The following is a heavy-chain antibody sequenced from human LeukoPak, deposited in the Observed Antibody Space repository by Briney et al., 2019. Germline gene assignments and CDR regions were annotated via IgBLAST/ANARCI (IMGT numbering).Heavy chain of an antibody. J-gene: IGHJ6*03. CDR3: ARNPQRGYSGYDVYYYYYMDV. V-gene: IGHV1-18*01. Sequence: ASVKVSCKASGYTFTSYGISWVRQAPGQGLEWMGWISAYNGNTNYAQKLQGRVTMTADTSTSTAYMELRSLRSDDTAVYYCARNPQRGYSGYDVYYYYYMDVWGKGTTVTVSS. CDR1: GYTFTSYG. D-gene: IGHD5-12*01. CDR2: ISAYNGNT.